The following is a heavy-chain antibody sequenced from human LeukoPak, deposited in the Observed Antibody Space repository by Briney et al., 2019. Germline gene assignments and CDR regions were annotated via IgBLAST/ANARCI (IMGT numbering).Heavy chain of an antibody. J-gene: IGHJ4*02. D-gene: IGHD5-18*01. CDR2: ISAYNGNT. CDR1: GYTFTIYG. V-gene: IGHV1-18*01. Sequence: ASVKVSCKASGYTFTIYGISWVRQAPGQGLDWMGWISAYNGNTNYAQKFQGRVTMTTDTSTSTAYMELRSLRSDDTAVYYCARDASVDTALVRPVDYWGQGTLVTVSS. CDR3: ARDASVDTALVRPVDY.